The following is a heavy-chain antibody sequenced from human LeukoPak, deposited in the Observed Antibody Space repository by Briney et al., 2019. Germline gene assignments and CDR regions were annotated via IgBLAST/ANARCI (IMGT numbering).Heavy chain of an antibody. CDR3: ATGAASSGWYYFDY. J-gene: IGHJ4*02. Sequence: PSETLSLTCTVSGYSISSGYFWGWIRQPPGKGLEWIGSMYNSGSTYYNPSLKSRVTISVDTSKNQFSLKLSSVTAADTAVYYCATGAASSGWYYFDYWGQGTLVTVSS. CDR1: GYSISSGYF. V-gene: IGHV4-38-2*02. D-gene: IGHD6-19*01. CDR2: MYNSGST.